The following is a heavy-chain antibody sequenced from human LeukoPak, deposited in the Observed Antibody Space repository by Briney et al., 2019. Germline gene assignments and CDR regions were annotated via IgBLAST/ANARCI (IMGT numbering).Heavy chain of an antibody. CDR3: ARDVEGGTFDI. Sequence: PGGPLTLSCAVSGFTFRWCCKNWLRHAPGRGLEWVANIDRSGGRNNYVVSVKGRFTISRDNAKNSLFLEMSSLRADDTAVYFCARDVEGGTFDIWGQGTTVTVSS. D-gene: IGHD3-16*01. J-gene: IGHJ3*02. V-gene: IGHV3-7*05. CDR2: IDRSGGRN. CDR1: GFTFRWCC.